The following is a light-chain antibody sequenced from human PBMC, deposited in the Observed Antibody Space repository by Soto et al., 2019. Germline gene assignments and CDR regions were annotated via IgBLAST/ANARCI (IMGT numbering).Light chain of an antibody. CDR1: QSISVY. J-gene: IGKJ2*01. Sequence: DIQMTQSPSSLSVSIGDRITITCRSSQSISVYLNWYQKKPGKPPKLLIYAASNLQSGVPSRFIGSGSGTDFTLTISSLQPEDFASYYCQQSYRIPYTFGQGTKLEI. V-gene: IGKV1-39*01. CDR2: AAS. CDR3: QQSYRIPYT.